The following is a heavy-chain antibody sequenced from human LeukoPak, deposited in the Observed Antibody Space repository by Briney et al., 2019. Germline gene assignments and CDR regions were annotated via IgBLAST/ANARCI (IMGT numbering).Heavy chain of an antibody. CDR2: IIPIFGTA. CDR3: ARGQPSHYYDSSGYYSPGEYYYYYMDV. D-gene: IGHD3-22*01. Sequence: GASVKVSCKASGGTFSSYAISWVRQAPGQGLEWMGGIIPIFGTANYAQKFQGRVTVTADESTSTAYMELSSLRSEDTAVYYCARGQPSHYYDSSGYYSPGEYYYYYMDVWGKGTTVTISS. V-gene: IGHV1-69*13. CDR1: GGTFSSYA. J-gene: IGHJ6*03.